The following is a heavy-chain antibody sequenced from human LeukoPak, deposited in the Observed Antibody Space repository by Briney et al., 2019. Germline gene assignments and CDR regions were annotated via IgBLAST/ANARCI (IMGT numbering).Heavy chain of an antibody. CDR1: GITVSSNY. D-gene: IGHD5-12*01. Sequence: PGGSLRLSCAASGITVSSNYMSWVRQAPGKGLEWVSVIYSGGSTYYADSVKGRFTISRDNSKSTLYLQMNSLRAEDTAVYHCARDLRGESAYGYYYYYMDVWGKGTTVTVSS. J-gene: IGHJ6*03. CDR3: ARDLRGESAYGYYYYYMDV. V-gene: IGHV3-53*01. CDR2: IYSGGST.